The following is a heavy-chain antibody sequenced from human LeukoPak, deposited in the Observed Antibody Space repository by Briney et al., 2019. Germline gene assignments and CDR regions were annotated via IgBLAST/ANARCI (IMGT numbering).Heavy chain of an antibody. D-gene: IGHD4-17*01. CDR2: ISAYNGNT. J-gene: IGHJ3*02. Sequence: ASVKVSCKASGYTFTSYGISWVRQAPGQGLEWMGWISAYNGNTNYAQKLQGRVTMTTDTSTSTAYMELRSLRSDDTAVYYCARVSDSGCGDYVRAFDIWGQGTMVTVSS. CDR3: ARVSDSGCGDYVRAFDI. CDR1: GYTFTSYG. V-gene: IGHV1-18*01.